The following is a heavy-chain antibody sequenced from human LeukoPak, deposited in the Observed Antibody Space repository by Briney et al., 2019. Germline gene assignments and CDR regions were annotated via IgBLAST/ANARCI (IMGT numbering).Heavy chain of an antibody. CDR1: GFTFTSYV. Sequence: GGSLRLSCAASGFTFTSYVMSWVRQAPGKGLEWVSAIIGSGHNTYYADSVKGRFTISRGNSKNTLYLQMNSLRAEDTAVYYCAKRGPAGAGKSPDYFDYWGQGTLVTVSS. CDR3: AKRGPAGAGKSPDYFDY. V-gene: IGHV3-23*01. D-gene: IGHD6-19*01. CDR2: IIGSGHNT. J-gene: IGHJ4*02.